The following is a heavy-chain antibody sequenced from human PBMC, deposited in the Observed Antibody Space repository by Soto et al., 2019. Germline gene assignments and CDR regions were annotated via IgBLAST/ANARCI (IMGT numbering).Heavy chain of an antibody. CDR3: ASLIVVVPAAIQYYYYGMDV. J-gene: IGHJ6*02. CDR2: ISSSSSYI. V-gene: IGHV3-21*01. D-gene: IGHD2-2*02. Sequence: AGGSLRLSCAASGFTFSSYSMNWVRQAPGKGLEWVSSISSSSSYIYYADSVKGRFTISRDNAKNSLYLQMNSLRAEDTAVYYCASLIVVVPAAIQYYYYGMDVWGQGTTVTVSS. CDR1: GFTFSSYS.